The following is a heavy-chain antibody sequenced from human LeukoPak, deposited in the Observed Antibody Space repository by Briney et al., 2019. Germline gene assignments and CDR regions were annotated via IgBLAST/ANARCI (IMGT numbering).Heavy chain of an antibody. CDR1: GFTVSSNY. Sequence: GGSLRLSCAASGFTVSSNYMNWVRQAPGKGLEWVSVIYSGGSTYYADSVKGRFTISRDNSKNTLYLQMNSLRAEDTAVHYCARDRDANWFDPWGQGTLVTVSS. CDR3: ARDRDANWFDP. CDR2: IYSGGST. V-gene: IGHV3-53*01. J-gene: IGHJ5*02. D-gene: IGHD3-10*01.